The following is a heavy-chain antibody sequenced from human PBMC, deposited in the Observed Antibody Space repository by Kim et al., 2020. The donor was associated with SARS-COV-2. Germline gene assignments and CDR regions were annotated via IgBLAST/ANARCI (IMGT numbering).Heavy chain of an antibody. D-gene: IGHD3-3*02. V-gene: IGHV3-73*01. CDR3: TRVRGTALAYWEAYDI. CDR1: GFTLSGSA. Sequence: GGSLRLSCAASGFTLSGSAMHWVRQASGKGLEWVGRIRSKANSYATTYAASVKGRFTISRDDSKNAAYLQMNSLKTEDTAVYYCTRVRGTALAYWEAYDIWGQGTMVTVSS. J-gene: IGHJ3*02. CDR2: IRSKANSYAT.